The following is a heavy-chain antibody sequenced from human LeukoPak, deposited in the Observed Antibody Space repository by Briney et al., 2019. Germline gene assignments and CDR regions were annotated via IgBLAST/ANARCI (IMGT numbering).Heavy chain of an antibody. V-gene: IGHV3-33*01. D-gene: IGHD3-3*01. CDR2: IWYDGSNK. CDR1: GFTFSSYG. Sequence: PGGSLRLSCAASGFTFSSYGMHWVRQAPGKGLEWVAVIWYDGSNKYYADSVKGRFTISSDNSKNTLYLQMNSLRAEDTAVYYCARDRDFWSVYYFDYWGQGTLVTVSS. CDR3: ARDRDFWSVYYFDY. J-gene: IGHJ4*02.